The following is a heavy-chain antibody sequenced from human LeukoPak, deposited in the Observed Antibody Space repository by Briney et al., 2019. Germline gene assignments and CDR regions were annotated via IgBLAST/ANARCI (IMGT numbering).Heavy chain of an antibody. D-gene: IGHD4-17*01. CDR1: GYTFTSYA. CDR2: INADNGNT. CDR3: AATLHDYEWVFDY. V-gene: IGHV1-3*01. J-gene: IGHJ4*02. Sequence: ASVKVSCKASGYTFTSYAMHWVRQAPGQRLEWMGWINADNGNTKYSQKFQGRVTITRDTSASTAYMELSSLRSEDTAVYYCAATLHDYEWVFDYWGQGTLVTVSS.